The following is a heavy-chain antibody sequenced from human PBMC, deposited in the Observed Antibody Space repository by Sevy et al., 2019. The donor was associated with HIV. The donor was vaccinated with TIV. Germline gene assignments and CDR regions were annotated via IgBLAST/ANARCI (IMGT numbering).Heavy chain of an antibody. V-gene: IGHV3-48*03. CDR1: GFTFSSYE. D-gene: IGHD3-10*01. J-gene: IGHJ6*02. Sequence: GGCLRLSCAASGFTFSSYEMNWVRQAPGKGLEWVSYISSSGSTIYYADSVKGRFTISRDNAKNSLYLQMNSLRAEDTAVYYCARVARGWFGELYYYYYGMDVWGQGTTVTVSS. CDR3: ARVARGWFGELYYYYYGMDV. CDR2: ISSSGSTI.